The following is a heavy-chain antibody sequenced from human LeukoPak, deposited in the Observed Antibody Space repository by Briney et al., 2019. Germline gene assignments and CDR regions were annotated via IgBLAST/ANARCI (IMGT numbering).Heavy chain of an antibody. CDR1: GGSISSSGYY. Sequence: SETLSLTCNVSGGSISSSGYYWGWIRQPPGKGLEWIRSIYYSGSTYYNPSLKSRVVISVDTSKNQFSLNLSSVAAADTAVYYCARRTTRSPLWGLGVFDIWGQGTMVTVSS. V-gene: IGHV4-39*01. D-gene: IGHD3-16*01. CDR2: IYYSGST. J-gene: IGHJ3*02. CDR3: ARRTTRSPLWGLGVFDI.